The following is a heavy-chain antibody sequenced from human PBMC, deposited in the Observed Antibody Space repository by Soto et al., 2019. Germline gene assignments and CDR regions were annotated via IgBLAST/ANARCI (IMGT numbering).Heavy chain of an antibody. D-gene: IGHD3-9*01. CDR1: GVSIKTYY. CDR3: AGDDYYDSNNWFDP. J-gene: IGHJ5*02. V-gene: IGHV4-4*07. Sequence: PSETLSLTCAVSGVSIKTYYWSWIRKPAGKGLEWIGRIYTTGSANHNPSLKSRVTMSVDTSKNQVSLKLTSVTAADAGVYYCAGDDYYDSNNWFDPWGQGILVTVSS. CDR2: IYTTGSA.